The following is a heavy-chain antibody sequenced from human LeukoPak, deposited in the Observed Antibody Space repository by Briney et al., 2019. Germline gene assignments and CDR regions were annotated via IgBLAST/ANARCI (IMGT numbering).Heavy chain of an antibody. CDR1: GYSILNGYY. D-gene: IGHD3-10*01. CDR2: IYHTGAT. Sequence: SETLSLTCTVSGYSILNGYYWGWTRQPPGKGLEWIGSIYHTGATFYNPSLKSRVTISVDPSKNQFSLKLGSVTAADTAVYYCARDQDYYGSGSYGPDYWGQGILVTVSS. CDR3: ARDQDYYGSGSYGPDY. J-gene: IGHJ4*02. V-gene: IGHV4-38-2*02.